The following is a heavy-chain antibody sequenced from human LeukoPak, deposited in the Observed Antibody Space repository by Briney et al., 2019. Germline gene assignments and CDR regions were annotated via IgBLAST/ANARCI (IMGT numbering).Heavy chain of an antibody. Sequence: GGSLRLSCAASGFTFSSYAMHWVRQAPGKGLEYVSAISSNGGSTYYANSVKGRFTISRDNSKNTLYLQMGSLRAEDTAVYYCARDLGQYYDTSDNWFDPWGQGTLVTVSS. D-gene: IGHD3-22*01. CDR2: ISSNGGST. J-gene: IGHJ5*02. CDR1: GFTFSSYA. CDR3: ARDLGQYYDTSDNWFDP. V-gene: IGHV3-64*01.